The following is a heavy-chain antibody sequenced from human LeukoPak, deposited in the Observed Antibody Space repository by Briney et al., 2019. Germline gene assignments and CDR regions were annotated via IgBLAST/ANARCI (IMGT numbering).Heavy chain of an antibody. V-gene: IGHV1-2*02. J-gene: IGHJ4*02. CDR2: IDLKTGDI. Sequence: RASVKVSCKASGYTFIDYWIHWVRQAPGQGLEWMGRIDLKTGDITSAQKFQGRVTMTRDTSISATYMDLSGLGTDDTAVYYCARDSPHQRFDYWGQGTLVTVSS. CDR1: GYTFIDYW. CDR3: ARDSPHQRFDY.